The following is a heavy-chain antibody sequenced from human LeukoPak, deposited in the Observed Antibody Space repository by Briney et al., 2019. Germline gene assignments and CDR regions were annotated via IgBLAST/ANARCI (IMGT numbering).Heavy chain of an antibody. V-gene: IGHV3-33*01. Sequence: PGRSLTLSCAASGFTFSTYGMRWVRQAPGKGLEWVAVIWYDGTNEYYADSVKGRFTISRDNSKNTLYLRMNSLRAEDTALYFCARDYGSGRGVEISYYHYGMDVWGQGTTVTVSS. CDR1: GFTFSTYG. CDR2: IWYDGTNE. CDR3: ARDYGSGRGVEISYYHYGMDV. D-gene: IGHD3-10*01. J-gene: IGHJ6*02.